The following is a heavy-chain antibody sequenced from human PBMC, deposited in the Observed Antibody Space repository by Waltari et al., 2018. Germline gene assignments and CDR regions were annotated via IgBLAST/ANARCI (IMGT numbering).Heavy chain of an antibody. CDR1: GGSISSYY. J-gene: IGHJ4*02. CDR3: ARGRHYFDY. Sequence: QVQLQESGPGLVKPSETLSLTCPVSGGSISSYYWSWIRQPPGKGLEWIGYIYYSGSTNYNPSLKSRVTISVDTSKNQFSLKLSSVTAADTAVYYCARGRHYFDYWGQGTLVTVSS. V-gene: IGHV4-59*01. CDR2: IYYSGST.